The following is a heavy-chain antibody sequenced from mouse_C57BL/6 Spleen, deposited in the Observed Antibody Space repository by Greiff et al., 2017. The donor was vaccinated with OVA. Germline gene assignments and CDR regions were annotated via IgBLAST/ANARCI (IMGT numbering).Heavy chain of an antibody. J-gene: IGHJ4*01. Sequence: VQLQQSGPELVKPGASVKISCKASGYTFTDYYMNWVKQSHGKSLEWIGDINPNNGGTSYNQKFKGKATLTVDKSSSTAYMDLLSLTSEDSAFYYCARSNDGNYLYYAMDYWGQGTSVTVSS. D-gene: IGHD2-1*01. CDR2: INPNNGGT. CDR3: ARSNDGNYLYYAMDY. CDR1: GYTFTDYY. V-gene: IGHV1-26*01.